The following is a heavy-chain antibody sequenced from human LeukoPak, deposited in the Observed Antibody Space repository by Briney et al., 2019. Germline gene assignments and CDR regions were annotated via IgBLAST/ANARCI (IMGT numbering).Heavy chain of an antibody. CDR1: GGSISSGSYY. CDR3: ARDLSIAAAGTPGHNWFDP. V-gene: IGHV4-61*02. Sequence: SETLSLTCTVSGGSISSGSYYWSWIRQPAGKGLEWIGRIYTSGSTNYNPSLKSRVTISVDKSKNQFSLKLSSVTAADTAVYYCARDLSIAAAGTPGHNWFDPWGQGTLVTVSS. CDR2: IYTSGST. J-gene: IGHJ5*02. D-gene: IGHD6-13*01.